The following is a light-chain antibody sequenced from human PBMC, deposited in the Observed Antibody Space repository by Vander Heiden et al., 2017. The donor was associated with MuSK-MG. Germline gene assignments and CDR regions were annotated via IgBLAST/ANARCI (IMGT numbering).Light chain of an antibody. J-gene: IGKJ3*01. V-gene: IGKV1-39*01. Sequence: DIQMTQSLSSLSASVGDRVTITCRASQSISSYLNWYQQKPGKAPKLLIYAASSLQSGVPSRFSGSGSGTDFTLTISSLQPEDFATYYCQQSDSTPFTFGHGTKVDIK. CDR1: QSISSY. CDR3: QQSDSTPFT. CDR2: AAS.